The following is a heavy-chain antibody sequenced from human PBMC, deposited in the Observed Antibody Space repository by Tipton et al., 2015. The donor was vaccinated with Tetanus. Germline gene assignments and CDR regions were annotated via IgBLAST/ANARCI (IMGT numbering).Heavy chain of an antibody. CDR3: ARLSSGWSLDPLYYFDY. J-gene: IGHJ4*02. CDR1: GGSISSSSYY. V-gene: IGHV4-39*01. Sequence: GLVKPSETLSLTCTVSGGSISSSSYYWGWIRQPPGKGLEWIGSIYYSGSTYYNPSLKSRVPISVDPSKNQFSLKLSSVTAADTAVYYCARLSSGWSLDPLYYFDYWGQGTLVTVSS. D-gene: IGHD6-19*01. CDR2: IYYSGST.